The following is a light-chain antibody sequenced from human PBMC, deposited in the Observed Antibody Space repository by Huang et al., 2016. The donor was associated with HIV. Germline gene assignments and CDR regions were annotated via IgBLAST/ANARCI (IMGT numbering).Light chain of an antibody. CDR3: LQDYNYPRT. CDR2: AAS. J-gene: IGKJ1*01. Sequence: AIQMTQSPPSLSASVGDRVTITCRASQGIRNDVGWYQQKPGKAPKLLIYAASSLQSGVPSRFSGSGSGTDFTLTISSLQPEDFATYYCLQDYNYPRTFGQGTKVEIK. V-gene: IGKV1-6*01. CDR1: QGIRND.